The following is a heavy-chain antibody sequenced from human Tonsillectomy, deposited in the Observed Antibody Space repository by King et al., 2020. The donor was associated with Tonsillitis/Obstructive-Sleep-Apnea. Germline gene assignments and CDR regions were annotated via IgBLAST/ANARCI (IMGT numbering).Heavy chain of an antibody. CDR1: RFTFSSYA. CDR2: ISGSGRST. CDR3: ANDPSGDYVRAPDS. J-gene: IGHJ4*02. V-gene: IGHV3-23*04. D-gene: IGHD4-17*01. Sequence: VQLVESGGGLVQPGGSLRLSCAAPRFTFSSYAMSWVRQAPGKGLEWVSSISGSGRSTYYGDPVKGRFTISRDNAKNTLYLQMNSLRAEDTAVYYCANDPSGDYVRAPDSRGQGPLVTGSS.